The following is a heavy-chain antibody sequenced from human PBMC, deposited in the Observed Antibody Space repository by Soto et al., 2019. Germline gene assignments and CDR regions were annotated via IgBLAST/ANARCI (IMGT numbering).Heavy chain of an antibody. D-gene: IGHD6-13*01. CDR2: IYPGDSDT. V-gene: IGHV5-51*01. J-gene: IGHJ6*02. CDR3: ASFPVGYSSSGNYYYYGMDV. Sequence: GESLKISCKGSGYSFTSYWIGWVRQMPGKGLEWMGIIYPGDSDTRYSPSFQGQVTISADKSISTAYLQWSSLKASDTAMYYCASFPVGYSSSGNYYYYGMDVWGQGTTVTVSS. CDR1: GYSFTSYW.